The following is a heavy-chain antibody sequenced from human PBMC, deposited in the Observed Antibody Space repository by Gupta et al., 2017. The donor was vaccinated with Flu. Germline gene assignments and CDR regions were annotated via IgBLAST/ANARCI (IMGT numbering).Heavy chain of an antibody. J-gene: IGHJ4*02. CDR3: SRDDEDSDREDPDY. Sequence: WVRQAPGKGLEWVGFIRTKTYGETTEYAASVEGRFIISRDDSKSIAYLQMNNLKIEDTAIYYCSRDDEDSDREDPDYWGQGTLVTVSS. D-gene: IGHD1-26*01. V-gene: IGHV3-49*02. CDR2: IRTKTYGETT.